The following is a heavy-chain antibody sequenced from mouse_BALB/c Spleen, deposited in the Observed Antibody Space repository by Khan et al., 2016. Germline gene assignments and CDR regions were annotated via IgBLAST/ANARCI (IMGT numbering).Heavy chain of an antibody. J-gene: IGHJ3*01. V-gene: IGHV5-4*02. CDR3: AREGLRRRFAY. CDR2: NSDGGSYT. CDR1: GFTFSDYY. D-gene: IGHD2-4*01. Sequence: EVQLQESGGGLVKPGGSLKLSCAASGFTFSDYYMYWVRQTPEKRLEWVATNSDGGSYTYYPDSVKGRITISRDNAKNNLYLQMSSLKSEDTAMYYCAREGLRRRFAYWGQGTLVTVSA.